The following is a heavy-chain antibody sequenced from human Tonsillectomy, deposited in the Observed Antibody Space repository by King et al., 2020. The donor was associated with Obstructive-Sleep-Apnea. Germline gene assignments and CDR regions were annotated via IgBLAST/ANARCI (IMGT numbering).Heavy chain of an antibody. CDR2: ISGSGANT. CDR1: GLTFGSYA. V-gene: IGHV3-23*04. CDR3: AKGSVYYFDY. J-gene: IGHJ4*02. Sequence: VQLVESGGDLIQPGGSLRLSCAASGLTFGSYAMSWVRQAPGKGLEWVSAISGSGANTYYADSVKGRFTISRDNSNNMLYLQMNSLRAEDTAVYYCAKGSVYYFDYWGQGTLVTVSS. D-gene: IGHD2-8*01.